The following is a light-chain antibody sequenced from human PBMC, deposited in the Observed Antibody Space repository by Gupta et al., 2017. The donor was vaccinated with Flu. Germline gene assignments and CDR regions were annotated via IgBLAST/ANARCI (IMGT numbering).Light chain of an antibody. CDR2: CKN. CDR3: NYTDTSRNNLV. CDR1: SGGSYY. Sequence: GQTVRITCNGDSGGSYYVSWYQQKPATDTVLLIVCKNYRPSGIPDRFFCSSSGNNASSLTXGXQAEEEXDDYCNYTDTSRNNLVFGGGTKLTVL. J-gene: IGLJ3*02. V-gene: IGLV3-19*01.